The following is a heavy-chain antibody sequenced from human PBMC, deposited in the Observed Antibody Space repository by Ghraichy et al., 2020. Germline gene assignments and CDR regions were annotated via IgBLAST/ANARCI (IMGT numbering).Heavy chain of an antibody. J-gene: IGHJ4*02. D-gene: IGHD2-2*01. CDR1: GFILSTYW. V-gene: IGHV3-74*01. CDR3: SRETSLGFDY. CDR2: INSDGSRR. Sequence: GGSLRLSCAACGFILSTYWMHWVRQVPGMGLMWVSRINSDGSRRSYADSVKGRFTISRANAKNTLYLQMNSLRAEDTDVYYCSRETSLGFDYWGQGTLVTVSS.